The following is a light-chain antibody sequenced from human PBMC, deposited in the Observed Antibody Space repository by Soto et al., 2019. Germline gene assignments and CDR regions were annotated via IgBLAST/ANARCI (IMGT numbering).Light chain of an antibody. V-gene: IGLV4-60*02. Sequence: QLVLTQSSSASASLGSSVKLTCTLSSGHSSYIIAWHQQQPGKAPRYLMKVEGSGSYNKGSGVPDRFSGSSSGADRYLTISNLQFEDEADYYCETWDSNPWVFGGGTKLTVL. CDR3: ETWDSNPWV. J-gene: IGLJ3*02. CDR2: VEGSGSY. CDR1: SGHSSYI.